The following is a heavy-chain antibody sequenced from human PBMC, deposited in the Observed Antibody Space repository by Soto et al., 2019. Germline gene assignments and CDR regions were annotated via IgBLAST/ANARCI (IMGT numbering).Heavy chain of an antibody. J-gene: IGHJ4*02. CDR3: AKGTYYYGSAPYYFDY. D-gene: IGHD3-10*01. CDR2: MSHDGSRT. V-gene: IGHV3-30-3*01. CDR1: GFLFNTYA. Sequence: GGSLRLSCTTSGFLFNTYAMHWVRQAPGKGLEWVAVMSHDGSRTYYADSVKGRFTISRDNSKNTLYLQMNSLRAEDTAVYYCAKGTYYYGSAPYYFDYWGQGTLVTVSS.